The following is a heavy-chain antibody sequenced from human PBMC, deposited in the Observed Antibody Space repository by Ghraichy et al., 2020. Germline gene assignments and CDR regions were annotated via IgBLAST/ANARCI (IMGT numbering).Heavy chain of an antibody. V-gene: IGHV3-21*01. CDR1: GFTFSSYS. CDR3: ARGQGRCSGGSCWA. CDR2: ISSISSYI. J-gene: IGHJ5*02. Sequence: GGSLRLSCAASGFTFSSYSMNWVRQAPGKGLEWVSSISSISSYIYYADSVKGRFTIARDNAKNSLYLQMNSLRAEDTAVYYCARGQGRCSGGSCWAWGQGTLVTVSS. D-gene: IGHD2-15*01.